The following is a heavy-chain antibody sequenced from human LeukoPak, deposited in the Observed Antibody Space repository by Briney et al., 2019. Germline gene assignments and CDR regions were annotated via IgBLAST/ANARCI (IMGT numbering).Heavy chain of an antibody. V-gene: IGHV1-8*01. CDR1: GYTFTSYD. D-gene: IGHD3-22*01. CDR2: MNPNSGNT. CDR3: ARGVTPVSGYYGY. J-gene: IGHJ4*02. Sequence: ASVKVSCKASGYTFTSYDINWIRLATGQGLEWMGWMNPNSGNTGYAQKFQGRVTMTRNTSISTAYMELSSLRSEDTAVYYCARGVTPVSGYYGYWGQGTLVTVSS.